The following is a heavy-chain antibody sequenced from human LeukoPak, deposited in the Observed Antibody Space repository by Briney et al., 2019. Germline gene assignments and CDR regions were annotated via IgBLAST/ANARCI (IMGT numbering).Heavy chain of an antibody. CDR1: GFTFSNYA. J-gene: IGHJ4*02. V-gene: IGHV3-23*01. D-gene: IGHD1-7*01. CDR3: ARAHNWKYGSFDF. Sequence: PGGSLRLSCAASGFTFSNYAMSWVRQAPGKGLEWVSGFSGSGGITYYADSVKGRFTISRDNAKNSLYLQMNSLRAEDTAVYYCARAHNWKYGSFDFWGQGTLVTVSS. CDR2: FSGSGGIT.